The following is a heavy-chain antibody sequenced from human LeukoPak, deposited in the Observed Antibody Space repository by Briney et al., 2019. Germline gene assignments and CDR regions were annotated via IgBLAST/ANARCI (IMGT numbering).Heavy chain of an antibody. CDR3: AKDLDQLLPGGYFDL. D-gene: IGHD2-2*01. Sequence: PGGSLRLSCAASGFTFSDYYMSWIRQAPGKGLEWVSHISTSGSTIYYADSVKGRFTISRDKPKNLLYLQINSLRAEDMALYYCAKDLDQLLPGGYFDLWGRGTLVTVSS. J-gene: IGHJ2*01. CDR2: ISTSGSTI. V-gene: IGHV3-11*01. CDR1: GFTFSDYY.